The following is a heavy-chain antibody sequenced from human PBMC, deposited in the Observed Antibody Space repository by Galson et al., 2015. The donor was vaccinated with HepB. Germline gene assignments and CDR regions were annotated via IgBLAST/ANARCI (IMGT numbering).Heavy chain of an antibody. V-gene: IGHV3-48*01. Sequence: SLRLSCAASGFTFSGYSMNWFRQAPGKGLEWVSYITYSSGDKRYGDSAEGRFTIPRDNAKNSLYLQINGLRAEDTAIYYRVRDDNWAFDVWGQGTMVTVSS. CDR3: VRDDNWAFDV. CDR1: GFTFSGYS. J-gene: IGHJ3*01. D-gene: IGHD5-24*01. CDR2: ITYSSGDK.